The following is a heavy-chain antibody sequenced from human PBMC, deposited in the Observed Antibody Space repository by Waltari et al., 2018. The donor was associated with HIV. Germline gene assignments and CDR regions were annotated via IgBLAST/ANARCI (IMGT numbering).Heavy chain of an antibody. D-gene: IGHD4-17*01. CDR1: GGSISSGSSY. V-gene: IGHV4-61*02. CDR2: IYTSRST. Sequence: VQLQASGPGQVKPSQTLSLTCTVSGGSISSGSSYWSWIRQPAGKGLEWIGRIYTSRSTNYNPSRKSRVTISVDTSKNQLSLKLSSVTAADTAVYYCARATGDSPFDYWGQGTLVTVSS. CDR3: ARATGDSPFDY. J-gene: IGHJ4*02.